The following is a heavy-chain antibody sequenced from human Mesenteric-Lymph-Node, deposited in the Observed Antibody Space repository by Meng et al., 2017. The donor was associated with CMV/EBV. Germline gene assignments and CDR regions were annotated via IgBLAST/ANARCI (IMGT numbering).Heavy chain of an antibody. Sequence: GGSLRLSCAASGFTFNSYAMNWVRQAPGKGLEWVSTISDSGNSTYYAPSVKGRFTISRDNSKHTLYVQMKSLRADDTAVYYCAKFSSGLFEYDYFDYWGQGTLVTVSS. CDR2: ISDSGNST. V-gene: IGHV3-23*01. CDR3: AKFSSGLFEYDYFDY. D-gene: IGHD6-19*01. CDR1: GFTFNSYA. J-gene: IGHJ4*02.